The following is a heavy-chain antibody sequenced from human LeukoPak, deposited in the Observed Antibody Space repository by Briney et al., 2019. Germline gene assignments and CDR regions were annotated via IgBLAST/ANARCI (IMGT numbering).Heavy chain of an antibody. CDR3: SKGNIAASATSLHFDY. CDR1: GFTFSNYA. J-gene: IGHJ4*02. CDR2: VSGSGDTT. D-gene: IGHD6-6*01. V-gene: IGHV3-23*01. Sequence: GGSLRLSCAASGFTFSNYAMSWVRQAPGEGLEWVSGVSGSGDTTYYADSVKGRFTISRDNSKNTLYLQMSSLRAEDTALYYCSKGNIAASATSLHFDYWGQGTPVTVSS.